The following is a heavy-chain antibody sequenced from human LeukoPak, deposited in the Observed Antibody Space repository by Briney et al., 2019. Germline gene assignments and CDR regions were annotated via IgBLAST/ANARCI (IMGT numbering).Heavy chain of an antibody. D-gene: IGHD3-22*01. J-gene: IGHJ4*02. CDR3: ARDSRGYIDY. V-gene: IGHV3-30*04. CDR2: ISYDGSNK. CDR1: GFTSSSYA. Sequence: GGSLRLSCAASGFTSSSYAMHWVRQAPGKGLEWVAVISYDGSNKYYADSVKGRFTISRDNSKNTLYLQMNSLRAEDTAVYYCARDSRGYIDYWGQGTLVTVSS.